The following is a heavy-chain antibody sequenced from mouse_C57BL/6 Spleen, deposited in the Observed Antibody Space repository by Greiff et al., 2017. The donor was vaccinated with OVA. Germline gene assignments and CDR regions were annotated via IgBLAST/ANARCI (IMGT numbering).Heavy chain of an antibody. CDR3: ARRDGYYVYFDY. V-gene: IGHV1-26*01. Sequence: KQSHGKSLEWIGDINPNNGGTSYNQKFKGKATLTVDKSSSTAYMELRSLTSEDSAVYYCARRDGYYVYFDYWGQGTTLTVSS. J-gene: IGHJ2*01. D-gene: IGHD2-3*01. CDR2: INPNNGGT.